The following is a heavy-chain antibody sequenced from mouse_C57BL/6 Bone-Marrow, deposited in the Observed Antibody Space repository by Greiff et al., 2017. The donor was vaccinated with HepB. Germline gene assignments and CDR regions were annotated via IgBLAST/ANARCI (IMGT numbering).Heavy chain of an antibody. J-gene: IGHJ4*01. Sequence: EVKVVESGGGLVQPGESLKLSCESNEYEFPSHDMSWVRKTPEKRLELVAAINSDGGSTYYPDTMERRFIISRDNTKKTLHLQMSSLRSEDTALYYCASYSNYYAMDYWGQGTSVTVSS. CDR2: INSDGGST. CDR1: EYEFPSHD. V-gene: IGHV5-2*01. CDR3: ASYSNYYAMDY. D-gene: IGHD2-5*01.